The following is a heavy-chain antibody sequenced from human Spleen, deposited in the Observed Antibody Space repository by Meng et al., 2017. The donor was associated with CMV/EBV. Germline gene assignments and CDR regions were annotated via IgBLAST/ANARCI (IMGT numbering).Heavy chain of an antibody. J-gene: IGHJ6*02. Sequence: GGSLRLSCAASRFTFSSYEMNWVRQAPGKGLEWVSYISSSGSTIYYADSVKGRFTISRDNAKNSLYLQMNSLRAEDTAVYYCARVPEGSGWSYYYYGMDVWGQGTTVTVSS. D-gene: IGHD6-19*01. V-gene: IGHV3-48*03. CDR1: RFTFSSYE. CDR3: ARVPEGSGWSYYYYGMDV. CDR2: ISSSGSTI.